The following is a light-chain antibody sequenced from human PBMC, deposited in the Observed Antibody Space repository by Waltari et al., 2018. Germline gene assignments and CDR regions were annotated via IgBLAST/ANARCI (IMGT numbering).Light chain of an antibody. J-gene: IGLJ3*02. CDR1: RSDVGGYNY. CDR2: EVS. V-gene: IGLV2-14*01. Sequence: QSALTQPASVSGSPGQSIPISCTGTRSDVGGYNYVSWYQQHPDKVPKLIIFEVSHRPSGVSDRFSGSKSGNTASLTISGLQTEDEANYYCSSYTASSTRVFGGGTTLTVL. CDR3: SSYTASSTRV.